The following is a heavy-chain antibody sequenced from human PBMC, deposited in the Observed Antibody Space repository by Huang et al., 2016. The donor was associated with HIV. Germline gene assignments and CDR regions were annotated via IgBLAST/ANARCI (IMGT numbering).Heavy chain of an antibody. Sequence: QVQLEQWGAGLLKASETLSLTCAVYGGSFSGYYWNWLRQAPGKVLECVGEINHSANTNYNPSLKSRVNMSVDTSKSQFSLYLTSLSAADTGTYFCARRYNSRRDYWGRGTLVTVHS. J-gene: IGHJ4*02. CDR2: INHSANT. CDR3: ARRYNSRRDY. CDR1: GGSFSGYY. V-gene: IGHV4-34*02. D-gene: IGHD3-22*01.